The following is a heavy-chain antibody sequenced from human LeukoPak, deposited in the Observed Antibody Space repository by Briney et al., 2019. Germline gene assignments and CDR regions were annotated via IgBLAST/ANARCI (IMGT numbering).Heavy chain of an antibody. CDR3: ARVKSGQQLAYFYYYMDV. V-gene: IGHV4-39*01. J-gene: IGHJ6*03. D-gene: IGHD6-13*01. CDR2: IYYSGST. CDR1: GGSISSSSYY. Sequence: SETLSLTCTVSGGSISSSSYYWGWIRQPPGKGLEWFGHIYYSGSTYYNPSLKSRVTMSVDTSKNQFSLSLSSVTAADTAVYYCARVKSGQQLAYFYYYMDVWGKGTTVTVSS.